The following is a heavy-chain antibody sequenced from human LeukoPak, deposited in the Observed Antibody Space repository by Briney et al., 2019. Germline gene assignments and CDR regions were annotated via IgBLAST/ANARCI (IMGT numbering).Heavy chain of an antibody. CDR1: GCTFISYG. V-gene: IGHV1-18*01. J-gene: IGHJ4*02. CDR2: ISAYDGNT. D-gene: IGHD3-10*01. Sequence: VASVKVSCKASGCTFISYGFSWVRQAPGQGPEWMGWISAYDGNTNSAQKFQGRVIMTTDTSASTAYMELRSLRPDDTAVYYCVRDGYGSGKGFFDYWGQGTLVTVSS. CDR3: VRDGYGSGKGFFDY.